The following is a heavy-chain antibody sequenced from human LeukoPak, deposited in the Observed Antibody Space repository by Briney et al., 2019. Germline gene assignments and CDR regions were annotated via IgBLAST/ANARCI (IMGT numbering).Heavy chain of an antibody. D-gene: IGHD6-13*01. CDR3: ARGGIYRAAAGSDAFDI. J-gene: IGHJ3*02. V-gene: IGHV3-33*01. CDR1: GFTFSSYG. CDR2: ICYDGSNK. Sequence: GRSLRLSCAASGFTFSSYGMHWVRQAPGKGLEWVAVICYDGSNKYYADSVKGRFTISRDNSKNTLYLQMNSLRAEDTAVYYCARGGIYRAAAGSDAFDIWGQGTMVTVSS.